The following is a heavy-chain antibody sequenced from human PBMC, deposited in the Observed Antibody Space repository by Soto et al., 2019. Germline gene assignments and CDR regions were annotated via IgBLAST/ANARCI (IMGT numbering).Heavy chain of an antibody. CDR3: ATLSWTRGYRY. CDR2: ISTYNGHT. V-gene: IGHV1-18*01. CDR1: GYTFTNYG. J-gene: IGHJ4*02. D-gene: IGHD2-15*01. Sequence: GASGKVSCKTSGYTFTNYGIAWERHAPGQALKWMGWISTYNGHTNYVQKFQGRVTMTKDTSPTTAYMEVTTLSSDDTAAYYPATLSWTRGYRYWGQVTLIIFSS.